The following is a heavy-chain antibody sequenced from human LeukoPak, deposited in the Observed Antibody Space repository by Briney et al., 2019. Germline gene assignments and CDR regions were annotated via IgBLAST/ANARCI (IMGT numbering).Heavy chain of an antibody. CDR3: TAEWMGATQDY. V-gene: IGHV3-15*01. CDR2: IKSKTDGGTT. D-gene: IGHD1-26*01. J-gene: IGHJ4*02. CDR1: GFTFSNAW. Sequence: GGSLRLSCAASGFTFSNAWMSWVRQAPGKGLEWVGRIKSKTDGGTTDYAAPVKGRFTISRDDSKNTLYLQMNSLKTEDTAVYYCTAEWMGATQDYWGQGTLVTVSS.